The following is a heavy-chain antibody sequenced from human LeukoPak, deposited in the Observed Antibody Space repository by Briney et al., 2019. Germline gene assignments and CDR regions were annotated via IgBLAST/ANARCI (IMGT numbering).Heavy chain of an antibody. CDR1: GFTFDDYG. V-gene: IGHV3-20*04. J-gene: IGHJ4*02. Sequence: GGSLRLSCAASGFTFDDYGMSWVRQAPGKGLEWVSGINWNGGSTGYADSVKGRFTISRDNAENSLYLQMNSLRAEDTALYYCARGIYDYVWGSYRFDYWGQGTLVTVSS. D-gene: IGHD3-16*02. CDR2: INWNGGST. CDR3: ARGIYDYVWGSYRFDY.